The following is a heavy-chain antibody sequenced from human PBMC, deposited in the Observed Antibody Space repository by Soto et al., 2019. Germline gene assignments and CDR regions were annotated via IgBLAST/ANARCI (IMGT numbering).Heavy chain of an antibody. V-gene: IGHV5-51*01. J-gene: IGHJ6*02. D-gene: IGHD3-9*01. CDR2: IYPGDSDT. CDR3: ARTLRPRILTGYYSNYYYYGMDV. CDR1: GYSFTSYW. Sequence: GESLKISCKGSGYSFTSYWIGWVRQMPGKGLEWMGIIYPGDSDTRYSPSFQGQVTISADKSISTAYLQWSSLKASDTAMYYCARTLRPRILTGYYSNYYYYGMDVWGQGTTVTVSS.